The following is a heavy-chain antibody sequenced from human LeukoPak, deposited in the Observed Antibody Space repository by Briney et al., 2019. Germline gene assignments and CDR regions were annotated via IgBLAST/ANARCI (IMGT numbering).Heavy chain of an antibody. V-gene: IGHV3-30*04. CDR2: ISYDGSNK. Sequence: GGSLRLSCAASGFTFSSYAMHWVRQAPGKGLEWVAVISYDGSNKYYADSVKGRFTISRDNSKNTLYLQMNSLRAEDTAVYYCARVEYYYDSSGYYHYYYGMDVWGQGTLVTVSS. D-gene: IGHD3-22*01. CDR3: ARVEYYYDSSGYYHYYYGMDV. CDR1: GFTFSSYA. J-gene: IGHJ6*02.